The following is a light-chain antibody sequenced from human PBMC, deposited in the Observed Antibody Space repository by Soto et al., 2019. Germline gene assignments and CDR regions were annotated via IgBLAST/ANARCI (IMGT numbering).Light chain of an antibody. CDR1: SSDVGGYNY. V-gene: IGLV2-8*01. CDR2: EVS. J-gene: IGLJ1*01. CDR3: SSDAGSNNYV. Sequence: QSALTQPPSASGSPGQSVTISCTGTSSDVGGYNYVSWYQQHPGKAPKLMIYEVSRRPSGVPGRFSGSKSGNTASLTVSGLQAEDEADYYCSSDAGSNNYVFXTGTKVTVL.